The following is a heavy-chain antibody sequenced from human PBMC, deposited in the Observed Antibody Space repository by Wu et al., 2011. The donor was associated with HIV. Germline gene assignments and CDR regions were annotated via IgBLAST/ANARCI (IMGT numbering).Heavy chain of an antibody. J-gene: IGHJ4*02. D-gene: IGHD2-21*01. CDR3: ARDLGGDEDY. CDR1: GDTFSTYG. CDR2: IIPILGTV. V-gene: IGHV1-69*14. Sequence: QVQLVQSGAEVKKPGSSVKVFCKASGDTFSTYGINWVRQAPGQGLEWMGGIIPILGTVKYAQKFQGRVTITADKSTSTAYMELSSLRSEDTAIYYCARDLGGDEDYWGQGTLVTVSS.